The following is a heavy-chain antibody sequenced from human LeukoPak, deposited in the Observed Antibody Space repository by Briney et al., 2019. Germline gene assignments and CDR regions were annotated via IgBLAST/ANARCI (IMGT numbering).Heavy chain of an antibody. CDR1: GFTFSDAW. Sequence: PGGSLRLSCAASGFTFSDAWMSWVRQAPGKGLEWVARIKSKVHGGTTDYAAPVNGRFTISRGDSENKLYLQMSSLKTEDTGVYYCSGHSADYWGQGTLVTVSS. CDR2: IKSKVHGGTT. D-gene: IGHD1-26*01. J-gene: IGHJ4*02. V-gene: IGHV3-15*05. CDR3: SGHSADY.